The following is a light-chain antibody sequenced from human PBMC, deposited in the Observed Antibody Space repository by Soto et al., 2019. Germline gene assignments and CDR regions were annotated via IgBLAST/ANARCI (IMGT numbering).Light chain of an antibody. V-gene: IGKV3-20*01. CDR3: QQYGSSPLT. CDR1: QSVGSSY. CDR2: GAS. Sequence: EIVLTQSPATLSLSPGERATLSCRASQSVGSSYFAWYEQKPGQDPRLLIYGASSRATGIPDRFSGSGSGTDFTLTISRLEAEDFAVYYCQQYGSSPLTFGGGTKV. J-gene: IGKJ4*01.